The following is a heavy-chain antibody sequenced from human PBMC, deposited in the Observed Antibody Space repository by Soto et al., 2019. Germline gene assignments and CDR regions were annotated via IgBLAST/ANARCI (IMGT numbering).Heavy chain of an antibody. V-gene: IGHV1-2*04. CDR2: INPNSGGT. CDR3: ARGGPYGSGSYPTQLNYYYYYYMDV. J-gene: IGHJ6*03. D-gene: IGHD3-10*01. Sequence: ASVKVSCKASGYTFTGYYMHWVRQAPGQGLEWMGWINPNSGGTNYAQKFQGWVTMTRDTSISTAYMELSRLRSDDTAVYYCARGGPYGSGSYPTQLNYYYYYYMDVWGKGTTVTVSS. CDR1: GYTFTGYY.